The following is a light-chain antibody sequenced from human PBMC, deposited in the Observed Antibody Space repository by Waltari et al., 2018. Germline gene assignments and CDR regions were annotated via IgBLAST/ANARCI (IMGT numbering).Light chain of an antibody. V-gene: IGLV5-45*02. CDR1: SRINVGNYR. CDR3: MIWHSSAWV. CDR2: YKSDSDK. J-gene: IGLJ3*02. Sequence: QAVLTQPSSPSASPGASASLTCTLRSRINVGNYRIYWYQQKPGSPPQYLLRYKSDSDKQQGSGVPSRFSGSKDASANAGILLISGLQSEDEADYYCMIWHSSAWVFGGGTKLTVL.